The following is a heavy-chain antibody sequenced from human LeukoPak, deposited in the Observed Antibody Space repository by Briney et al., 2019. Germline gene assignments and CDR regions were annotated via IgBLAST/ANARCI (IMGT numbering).Heavy chain of an antibody. CDR3: ASLYCSGGSCYYFDY. Sequence: SETLSLTCTVSGGSISSSSYYWGWIRQPPGKGLEWIGSIYYSGSTYYNPSLKSRVTTSVDTSKNQFSLKLSSVTAADTAVYYCASLYCSGGSCYYFDYWGQGTLVTVSS. D-gene: IGHD2-15*01. V-gene: IGHV4-39*01. CDR1: GGSISSSSYY. J-gene: IGHJ4*02. CDR2: IYYSGST.